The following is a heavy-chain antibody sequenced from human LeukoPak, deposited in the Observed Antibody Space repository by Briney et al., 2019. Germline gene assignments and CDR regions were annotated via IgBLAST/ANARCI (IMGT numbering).Heavy chain of an antibody. CDR1: GFTVNSNY. D-gene: IGHD2-21*01. CDR2: IYSGGST. J-gene: IGHJ4*02. V-gene: IGHV3-66*02. CDR3: ARVAGYYFDY. Sequence: GGSLRRSCAASGFTVNSNYMSWVRQAPGKGLEWVSVIYSGGSTYYADSVKGRFTISRDNSKNTLYLQMNSLRAEDTAVYYCARVAGYYFDYWGQGTLVTVSS.